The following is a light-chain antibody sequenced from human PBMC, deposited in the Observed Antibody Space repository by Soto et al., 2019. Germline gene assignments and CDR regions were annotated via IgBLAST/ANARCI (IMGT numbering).Light chain of an antibody. CDR2: EVS. J-gene: IGLJ2*01. CDR1: SSDVGGYNH. V-gene: IGLV2-14*01. CDR3: SSYTSTTTLRV. Sequence: QSALTQPASLSGSPGQSITISCTGTSSDVGGYNHVSWYQQYPGKAPKLLIYEVSNRPSGVSYRFSGSKSGNTASLTISGLQAEDEANYYCSSYTSTTTLRVFGGGTKVTVL.